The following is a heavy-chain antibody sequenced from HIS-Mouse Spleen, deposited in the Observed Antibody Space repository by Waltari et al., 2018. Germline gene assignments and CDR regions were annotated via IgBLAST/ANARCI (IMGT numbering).Heavy chain of an antibody. CDR3: AREIPYSSSWYDWYFDL. J-gene: IGHJ2*01. CDR1: GGSISSSSYY. CDR2: IYYSGST. Sequence: QLQLQESGPGLVKPSETLSLTCTVSGGSISSSSYYWGWIRHPPGKGLEWIGSIYYSGSTYYNPSLKSRVTISVDTSKNQFALKLSSVAGADTAVYYCAREIPYSSSWYDWYFDLWGRGTLVTVSS. V-gene: IGHV4-39*07. D-gene: IGHD6-13*01.